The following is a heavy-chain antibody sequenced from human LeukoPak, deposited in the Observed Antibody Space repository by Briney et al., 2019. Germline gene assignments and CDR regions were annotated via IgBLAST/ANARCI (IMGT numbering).Heavy chain of an antibody. CDR2: ISYDGSSR. Sequence: TGGSLRLSCAASGFTFSTYAMHWVRQAPGKGLDWVADISYDGSSRSYADSVRGRFTISRDNSKNTLYLQMNSLRAEDTAVYYCAKSAYDYWGQGTLVTVSS. V-gene: IGHV3-30-3*02. CDR3: AKSAYDY. J-gene: IGHJ4*02. CDR1: GFTFSTYA.